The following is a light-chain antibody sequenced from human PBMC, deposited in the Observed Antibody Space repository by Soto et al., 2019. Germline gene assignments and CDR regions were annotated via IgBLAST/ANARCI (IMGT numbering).Light chain of an antibody. V-gene: IGLV1-36*01. CDR2: YDD. J-gene: IGLJ3*02. CDR1: TSNIGNNA. Sequence: QSVLTQPPSVSGAPGQRVTISCSGSTSNIGNNAVNWYQQLPGKAPRALIYYDDLLPTGVSKRFSGSKSGTSVSLAISGLRSDDEADYYCASWDDTLSGVVLGGGTKLTVL. CDR3: ASWDDTLSGVV.